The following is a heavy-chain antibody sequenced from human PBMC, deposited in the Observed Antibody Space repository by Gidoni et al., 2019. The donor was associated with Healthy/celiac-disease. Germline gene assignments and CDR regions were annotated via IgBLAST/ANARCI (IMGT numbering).Heavy chain of an antibody. V-gene: IGHV3-11*05. D-gene: IGHD3-22*01. CDR2: ISSSSSCT. J-gene: IGHJ3*02. CDR3: ARGLHSPYDSSGYYGSGAFDI. CDR1: GFNFSDYY. Sequence: QVQLVASGGRLVKPGGSLRLSCAASGFNFSDYYMSWLRQAPGKGLEWVSYISSSSSCTNYADSVKGRFTIYRDNAKNSLYLQMNSLRAEDTAVYYCARGLHSPYDSSGYYGSGAFDIWGQGTMVTVSS.